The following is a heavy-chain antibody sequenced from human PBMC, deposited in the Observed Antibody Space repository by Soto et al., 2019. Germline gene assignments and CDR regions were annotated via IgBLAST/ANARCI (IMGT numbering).Heavy chain of an antibody. CDR1: GFTFSNYA. Sequence: EVQLLESGGGFVQPGGSLRLSCAASGFTFSNYAMSWVRQAPGKGLEWVSAISGSGGSTYYADSVKGRFTISRDNSKNTLYLQMNGLGAEDTAVYYCASRNYYESSGYYYWYYFDFWGQGTLVTVSS. CDR2: ISGSGGST. J-gene: IGHJ4*02. CDR3: ASRNYYESSGYYYWYYFDF. D-gene: IGHD3-22*01. V-gene: IGHV3-23*01.